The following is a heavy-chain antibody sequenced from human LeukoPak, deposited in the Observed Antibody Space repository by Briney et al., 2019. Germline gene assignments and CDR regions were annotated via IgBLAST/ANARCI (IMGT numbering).Heavy chain of an antibody. Sequence: GASVKVSCKASGYTFTSYSISWVRQAPGQGLEWMGWISAYNGNTNYAQKLQGRVTMTTDTSTSTAYMELRSLRSDDTAVYYCARDQRGYCTNGVCYGTFDPWGQGTLVTVSS. D-gene: IGHD2-8*01. CDR2: ISAYNGNT. V-gene: IGHV1-18*01. J-gene: IGHJ5*02. CDR3: ARDQRGYCTNGVCYGTFDP. CDR1: GYTFTSYS.